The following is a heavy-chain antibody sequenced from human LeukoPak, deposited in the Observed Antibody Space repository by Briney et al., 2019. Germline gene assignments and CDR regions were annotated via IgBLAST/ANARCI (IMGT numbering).Heavy chain of an antibody. J-gene: IGHJ3*02. CDR3: ARDEDYYDSSGYNRRRGAFDI. V-gene: IGHV4-30-2*01. Sequence: SQTLSLTCAVSGGSISSGGYSWSWIRQPPGKGLEWIGYIYHSGSTYYNPSLESTVTISVCRSKNQFSLKLSSVTAADTAVYYCARDEDYYDSSGYNRRRGAFDIWGQGTMVTVSS. CDR1: GGSISSGGYS. D-gene: IGHD3-22*01. CDR2: IYHSGST.